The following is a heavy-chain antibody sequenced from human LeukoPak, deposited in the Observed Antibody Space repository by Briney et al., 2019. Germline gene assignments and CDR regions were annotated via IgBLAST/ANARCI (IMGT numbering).Heavy chain of an antibody. CDR2: ISAYNGNT. V-gene: IGHV1-18*01. Sequence: ASVKVSCKASGYTFTSYGISWVRQAPGQGLEWMGWISAYNGNTNYAQELQGRVTMTTDTSTSTAYMELRSLRSDDTAVYYCARVVLSGYDRNRHYYYYGMDVWGQGTTVTVSS. J-gene: IGHJ6*02. D-gene: IGHD5-12*01. CDR1: GYTFTSYG. CDR3: ARVVLSGYDRNRHYYYYGMDV.